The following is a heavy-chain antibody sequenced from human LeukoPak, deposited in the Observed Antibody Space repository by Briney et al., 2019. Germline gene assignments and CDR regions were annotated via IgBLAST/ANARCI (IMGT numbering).Heavy chain of an antibody. Sequence: ASVKVSCKASGYTFTGYYMHWVRQAPGQGLEWMGWINPNSGGTNYAQKFQGRVTTTRDTSISTAYMELSRLRSNDTAVYYCARTYDFWSGYYRTWGQGTLVTVSS. D-gene: IGHD3-3*01. J-gene: IGHJ4*02. CDR2: INPNSGGT. CDR1: GYTFTGYY. V-gene: IGHV1-2*02. CDR3: ARTYDFWSGYYRT.